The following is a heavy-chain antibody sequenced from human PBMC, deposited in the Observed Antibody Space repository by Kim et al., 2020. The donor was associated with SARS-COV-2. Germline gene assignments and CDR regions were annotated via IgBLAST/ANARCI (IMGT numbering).Heavy chain of an antibody. Sequence: GGSLRLSCAASGFTFSSYSMNWVRQAPGKGLEWVSSISSSSSYIYYADSVKGRFTISRDNAKNSLYLQMNSLRAEDTAVYYCARDAVPSPGFGELFNYYYYYGMDVWGQGTTVTVSS. CDR1: GFTFSSYS. D-gene: IGHD3-10*01. V-gene: IGHV3-21*01. CDR2: ISSSSSYI. CDR3: ARDAVPSPGFGELFNYYYYYGMDV. J-gene: IGHJ6*02.